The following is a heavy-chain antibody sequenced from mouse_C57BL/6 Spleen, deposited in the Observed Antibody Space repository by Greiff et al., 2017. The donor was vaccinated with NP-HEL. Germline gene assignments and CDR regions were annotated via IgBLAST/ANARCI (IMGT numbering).Heavy chain of an antibody. CDR1: GFSLTSYG. V-gene: IGHV2-5*01. J-gene: IGHJ4*01. D-gene: IGHD1-1*01. CDR3: AKEVWDYYGSSYAMDY. CDR2: IWRGGST. Sequence: VQLQQSGPGLVQPSQSLSITCTVSGFSLTSYGVHWVRQSPGKGLEWLGVIWRGGSTDYNAAFMSRLSITKDNSKSQVFFKMNSLQADDTAIYYCAKEVWDYYGSSYAMDYWGQGTSVTVSS.